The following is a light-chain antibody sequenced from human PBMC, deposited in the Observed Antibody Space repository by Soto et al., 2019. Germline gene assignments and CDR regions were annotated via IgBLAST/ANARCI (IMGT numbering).Light chain of an antibody. CDR2: SNN. CDR3: AAWDDSLNGRV. Sequence: QSVLTQPPSASGTPGQRVTISGSGTTSNIGSNTVNWYQQLPGTAPKLLIYSNNKRPSGVPDRFSGSKSGTSASLAISGLQSEDEADYYCAAWDDSLNGRVFGGGTKVTVL. J-gene: IGLJ2*01. V-gene: IGLV1-44*01. CDR1: TSNIGSNT.